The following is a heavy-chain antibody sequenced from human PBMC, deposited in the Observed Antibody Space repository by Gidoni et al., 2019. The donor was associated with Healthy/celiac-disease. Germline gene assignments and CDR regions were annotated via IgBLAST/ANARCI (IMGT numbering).Heavy chain of an antibody. V-gene: IGHV3-30-3*01. CDR1: GFTFRSYA. CDR3: ARDLDGDYYYGMDV. CDR2: ISYDGSNK. D-gene: IGHD4-17*01. J-gene: IGHJ6*02. Sequence: QVQLVESWGGVVPPGRSLRLPCAASGFTFRSYAMHWVRQAPGKGLEWVAVISYDGSNKYYADSVKGRFTISRDNSKNTLYLQMNSLRAEDTAVYYCARDLDGDYYYGMDVWGQGTTVTVSS.